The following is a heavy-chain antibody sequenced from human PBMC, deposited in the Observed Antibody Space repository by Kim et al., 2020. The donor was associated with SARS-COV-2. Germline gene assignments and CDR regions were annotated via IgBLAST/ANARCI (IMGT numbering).Heavy chain of an antibody. CDR2: ISYDGSNK. V-gene: IGHV3-33*05. CDR3: ARDRIAAAGTLDY. CDR1: GFTFSSYG. J-gene: IGHJ4*02. Sequence: GGSLRLSCAASGFTFSSYGMHWVRQAPGKGLEWVAVISYDGSNKYYADSVKGRFTISRDNSKNTLYLQMNSLRAEDTAVYYCARDRIAAAGTLDYWGQGTLVTVSS. D-gene: IGHD6-13*01.